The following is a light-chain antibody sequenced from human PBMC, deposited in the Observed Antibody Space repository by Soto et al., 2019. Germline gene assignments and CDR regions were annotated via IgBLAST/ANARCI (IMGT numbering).Light chain of an antibody. J-gene: IGLJ2*01. CDR3: SSYTSTNFVI. Sequence: QSALTQPASVSGSPGQSITISCTGSSGDIGDYKYVSWYKQHPDKAPKLMIYDVSNRPSGVSNRFSASKSGNTASLTISGLQAEDEADYYCSSYTSTNFVIFGGGTKVTVL. CDR2: DVS. V-gene: IGLV2-14*01. CDR1: SGDIGDYKY.